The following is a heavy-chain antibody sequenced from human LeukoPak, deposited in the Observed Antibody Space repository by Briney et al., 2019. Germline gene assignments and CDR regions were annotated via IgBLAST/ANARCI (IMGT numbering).Heavy chain of an antibody. V-gene: IGHV4-38-2*02. CDR2: IYHSGST. CDR3: ARESSIVGGT. Sequence: SETLSLTCAVSGYSISSGYYWGWIRQPPGKGLEWIGSIYHSGSTYYNPSLKSRVTISVDTSKNQFSLKLSSVTAADTAVYYCARESSIVGGTWGQGTLVTVSS. D-gene: IGHD1-26*01. CDR1: GYSISSGYY. J-gene: IGHJ5*02.